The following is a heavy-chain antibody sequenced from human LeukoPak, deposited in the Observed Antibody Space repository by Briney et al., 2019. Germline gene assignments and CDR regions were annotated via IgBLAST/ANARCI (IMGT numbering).Heavy chain of an antibody. CDR2: ISSSSSYI. D-gene: IGHD6-13*01. CDR3: ARDKGSSAPPSHFQH. Sequence: GGSLRLSCAASGFTFSSYSMNWVRQAPGKGLEWVSSISSSSSYIYYADSVKGRFTISRDNAKNSLYLQMNSLRAEDTAVYYCARDKGSSAPPSHFQHWGQGTLVTVSS. J-gene: IGHJ1*01. CDR1: GFTFSSYS. V-gene: IGHV3-21*01.